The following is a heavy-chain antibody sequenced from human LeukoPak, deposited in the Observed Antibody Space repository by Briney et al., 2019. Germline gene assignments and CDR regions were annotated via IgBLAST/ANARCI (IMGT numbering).Heavy chain of an antibody. Sequence: GGSLRLSCTASGFTFSGSAMHWVRQASGKGLEWVGRIRSKANSYATAYAASVEGRFTISRDNSKNILYLQMNSLRGEDTAVYYCAREEGAAARHWFDPWGQGTLVTVSS. CDR3: AREEGAAARHWFDP. CDR2: IRSKANSYAT. V-gene: IGHV3-73*01. J-gene: IGHJ5*02. D-gene: IGHD6-6*01. CDR1: GFTFSGSA.